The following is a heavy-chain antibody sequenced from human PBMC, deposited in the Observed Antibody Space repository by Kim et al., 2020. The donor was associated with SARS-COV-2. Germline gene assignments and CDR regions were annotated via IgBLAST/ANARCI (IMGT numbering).Heavy chain of an antibody. V-gene: IGHV3-66*01. D-gene: IGHD3-9*01. J-gene: IGHJ4*02. CDR3: ARDGGPNDIAN. Sequence: TFYAECLWSRFPIARDNSKNTVHLQMNNLRAEDTALYYCARDGGPNDIANWGQGAQVTVSS. CDR2: T.